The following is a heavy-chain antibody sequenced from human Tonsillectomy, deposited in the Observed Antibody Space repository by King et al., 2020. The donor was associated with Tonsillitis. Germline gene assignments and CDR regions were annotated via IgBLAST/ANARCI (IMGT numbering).Heavy chain of an antibody. CDR2: INPSGST. V-gene: IGHV4-34*01. J-gene: IGHJ4*02. CDR3: ARIFLGDSSAWFLDS. Sequence: VQLQQWGAGLLKPSETMSLTCAVYATSFSGYNWSWIRQPPGKGLEWIGEINPSGSTNYNPSLKRRVTISLDTSKNQLALKLNSVTAADTAVYYCARIFLGDSSAWFLDSWGRGTLAT. D-gene: IGHD6-19*01. CDR1: ATSFSGYN.